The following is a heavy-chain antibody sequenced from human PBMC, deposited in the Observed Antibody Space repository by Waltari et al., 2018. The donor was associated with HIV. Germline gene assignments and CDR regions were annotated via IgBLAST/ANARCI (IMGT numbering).Heavy chain of an antibody. CDR3: ARARGRGYCSSTSCFFDY. Sequence: QVQLVQSGAEVKKPGASVKVSCKASGYTFTSYDINWVRQATGQGLEWMGWMNPNSGNTGYAQKFQGRVTMTRDTSISTAYMELSSLRSDDTAVYYCARARGRGYCSSTSCFFDYWGQGPLVTVSS. D-gene: IGHD2-2*01. J-gene: IGHJ4*02. CDR2: MNPNSGNT. V-gene: IGHV1-8*01. CDR1: GYTFTSYD.